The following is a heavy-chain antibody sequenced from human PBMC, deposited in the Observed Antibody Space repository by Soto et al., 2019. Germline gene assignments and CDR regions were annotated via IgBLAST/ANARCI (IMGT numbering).Heavy chain of an antibody. Sequence: PSETLSLTCTVSGGSISSGDYYWSWIRQPPGKGLEWIGYIYYSGSTYYNPSLKSRVTISVDTSKNQFSLKLSSVTAADTAVYYCARVPGFGELLQPVNGMDVWGQGTTVTVSS. CDR3: ARVPGFGELLQPVNGMDV. V-gene: IGHV4-30-4*01. CDR2: IYYSGST. J-gene: IGHJ6*02. CDR1: GGSISSGDYY. D-gene: IGHD3-10*01.